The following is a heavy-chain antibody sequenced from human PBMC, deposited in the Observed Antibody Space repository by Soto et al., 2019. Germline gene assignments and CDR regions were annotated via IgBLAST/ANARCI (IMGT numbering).Heavy chain of an antibody. Sequence: PSETLSLTCTVSGGSVSSGSYYWSWIRQPPGKGLEWIGHIYYSGSTNYNPSLKSRVTISVDTSKNQFSLKLSSVTAADTAVYYCAREVAVTPLRYYYGMDVWGQGTTVTVSS. CDR2: IYYSGST. J-gene: IGHJ6*02. CDR3: AREVAVTPLRYYYGMDV. V-gene: IGHV4-61*01. CDR1: GGSVSSGSYY. D-gene: IGHD2-15*01.